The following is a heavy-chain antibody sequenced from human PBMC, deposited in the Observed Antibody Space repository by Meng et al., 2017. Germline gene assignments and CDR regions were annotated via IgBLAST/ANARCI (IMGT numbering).Heavy chain of an antibody. CDR3: ARVQVVVAATHDYYYYGMAV. CDR1: GGSISSGGYY. D-gene: IGHD2-15*01. CDR2: IYYSGST. J-gene: IGHJ6*02. Sequence: SETLSLTCTVSGGSISSGGYYWSWIRQHPGKGLEWIGYIYYSGSTYYNPSLKSRVTISVDTSKNQFSLKLSSVTAADTAVYYCARVQVVVAATHDYYYYGMAVWGQGTTVTVSS. V-gene: IGHV4-31*03.